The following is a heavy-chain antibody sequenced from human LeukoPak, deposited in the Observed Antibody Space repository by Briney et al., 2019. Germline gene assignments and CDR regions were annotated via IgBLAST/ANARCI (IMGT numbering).Heavy chain of an antibody. J-gene: IGHJ4*02. D-gene: IGHD5-24*01. CDR2: INHSGST. CDR3: ARGDGRDGYKGRLDY. Sequence: SETLSLTCAVYGGSFSGYYWSWIRQPPGKGLEWIGEINHSGSTDYNPSLKSRLTISVDTSKNQFSLKMSSATAADTAVYYCARGDGRDGYKGRLDYWGQGTLVTVSS. V-gene: IGHV4-34*01. CDR1: GGSFSGYY.